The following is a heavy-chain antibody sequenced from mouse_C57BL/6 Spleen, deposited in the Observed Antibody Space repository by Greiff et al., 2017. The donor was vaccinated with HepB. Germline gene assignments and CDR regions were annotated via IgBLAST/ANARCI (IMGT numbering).Heavy chain of an antibody. D-gene: IGHD3-3*01. V-gene: IGHV14-4*01. CDR2: IDPGNGDT. CDR1: GFNIKDDY. J-gene: IGHJ3*01. CDR3: TRDVGFAY. Sequence: EVQLQQSGAELVRPGASVKLSCTASGFNIKDDYMHWVKQRPEQGLEWIGWIDPGNGDTEYASKFQGKATITADKSSNTAYLQLSSLTSEDTAVYSCTRDVGFAYWGQGTLVTVSA.